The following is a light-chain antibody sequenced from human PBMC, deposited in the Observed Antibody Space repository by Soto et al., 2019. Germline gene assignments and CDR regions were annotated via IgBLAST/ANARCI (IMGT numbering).Light chain of an antibody. CDR3: QQYYNWPRT. Sequence: EMGLTESPATLSVSRWDSATLSFRASQSVSLSLAGYQMRPGQAPRLLIFGASARPTGIPARISGSGSGTEFTLTISSLRSEDFAVYFCQQYYNWPRTFGQGTKVDIK. CDR1: QSVSLS. CDR2: GAS. V-gene: IGKV3-15*01. J-gene: IGKJ1*01.